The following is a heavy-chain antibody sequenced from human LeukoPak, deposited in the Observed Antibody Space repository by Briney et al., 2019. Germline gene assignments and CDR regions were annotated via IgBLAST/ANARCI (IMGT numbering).Heavy chain of an antibody. Sequence: PSETLSLTCAVYGGSFSGYYWSWIRQPPGKGLEWIGEINHSGSTNYNPSLKSRVTISVDTSKNQFSLKLSSVIAADTAVYYCARGVWFGEFWGQGTLVTVSS. V-gene: IGHV4-34*01. CDR2: INHSGST. CDR1: GGSFSGYY. CDR3: ARGVWFGEF. D-gene: IGHD3-10*01. J-gene: IGHJ4*02.